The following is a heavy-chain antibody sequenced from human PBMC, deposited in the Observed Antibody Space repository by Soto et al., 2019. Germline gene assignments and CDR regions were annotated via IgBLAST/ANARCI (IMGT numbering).Heavy chain of an antibody. J-gene: IGHJ5*02. CDR2: IGGSGGST. Sequence: ESGGDLVQPGRSLRLSCAASGFTFKNYAMSWVRQAPGKGLEWVSGIGGSGGSTYYADSVKGRFTISRDNSKNTLNLQMSSLREEDTAVYYCAKDGAYYDFWSGFPNWFDPWGQGTLVTVSS. D-gene: IGHD3-3*01. CDR1: GFTFKNYA. V-gene: IGHV3-23*01. CDR3: AKDGAYYDFWSGFPNWFDP.